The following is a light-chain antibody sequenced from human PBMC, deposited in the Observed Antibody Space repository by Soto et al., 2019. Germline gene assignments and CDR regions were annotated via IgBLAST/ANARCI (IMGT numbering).Light chain of an antibody. CDR1: QSISSW. Sequence: DIQMTQSPSTLSASVGDRIIITFRASQSISSWLAWYQQTPGKAPKLLIYKASSLESGVPSRFSGSGSGTEFTLTICILQPGGSATYVCHYYSASHTFGGGTKVEIE. CDR3: HYYSASHT. V-gene: IGKV1-5*03. CDR2: KAS. J-gene: IGKJ4*01.